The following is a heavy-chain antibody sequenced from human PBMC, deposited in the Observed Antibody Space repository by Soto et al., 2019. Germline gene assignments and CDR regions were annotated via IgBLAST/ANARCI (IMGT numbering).Heavy chain of an antibody. D-gene: IGHD3-22*01. CDR3: ATDTYFRDSSCYHISDH. V-gene: IGHV3-23*01. CDR2: ISNNGGST. Sequence: GGSLRLSCAASGFTFSNYAMSWVRQAPGKGLEWVSVISNNGGSTYYADSVKGRFTISRDNSKNTAYLQMNSLRPEDTAVYHCATDTYFRDSSCYHISDHWGQGT. J-gene: IGHJ4*02. CDR1: GFTFSNYA.